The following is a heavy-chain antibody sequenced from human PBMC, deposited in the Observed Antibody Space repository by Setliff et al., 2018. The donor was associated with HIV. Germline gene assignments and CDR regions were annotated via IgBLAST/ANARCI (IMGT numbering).Heavy chain of an antibody. CDR2: ISGSGTTT. CDR1: GFIFNNFW. J-gene: IGHJ4*02. Sequence: GSLRLSCSTSGFIFNNFWMHWVRQAPGKGLVWVSCISGSGTTTKYADFVKGRFTISRDTSKNTLYLQMNSLRAEDTAVYYCARRAYCSSTTCFDNWGQGTLVTVSS. V-gene: IGHV3-74*01. D-gene: IGHD2-2*01. CDR3: ARRAYCSSTTCFDN.